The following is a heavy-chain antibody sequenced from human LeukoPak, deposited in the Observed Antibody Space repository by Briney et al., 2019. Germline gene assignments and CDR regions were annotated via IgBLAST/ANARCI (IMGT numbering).Heavy chain of an antibody. CDR1: GDSLFTNNVA. D-gene: IGHD6-6*01. V-gene: IGHV6-1*01. Sequence: SQTLSLTCAISGDSLFTNNVAWNWIRQSPSRGLVWLVRTYYRTNRSFDDTGSVNSRIAINGDTVKKQFSLQLSAVTPEDTAVYYCARGKYTSFDSWGQGTLVSVS. CDR2: TYYRTNRSF. J-gene: IGHJ4*02. CDR3: ARGKYTSFDS.